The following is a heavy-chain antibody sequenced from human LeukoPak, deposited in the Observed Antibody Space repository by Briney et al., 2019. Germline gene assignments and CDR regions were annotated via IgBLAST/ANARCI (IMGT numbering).Heavy chain of an antibody. CDR1: GFTFSTYD. CDR2: ISSRSSSI. CDR3: ARDYIAHDPLDY. Sequence: PGGSLRLSCAASGFTFSTYDMNWVRQAPGKGLEWVSSISSRSSSIYYADSVKGRFTISRDNAKNSLYLQMNSLRADDTAVYWCARDYIAHDPLDYWGQGTLVTVSS. J-gene: IGHJ4*02. V-gene: IGHV3-21*01. D-gene: IGHD2-15*01.